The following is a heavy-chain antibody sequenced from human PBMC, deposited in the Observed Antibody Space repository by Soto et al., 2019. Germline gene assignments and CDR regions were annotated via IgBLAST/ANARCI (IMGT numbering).Heavy chain of an antibody. J-gene: IGHJ4*02. D-gene: IGHD6-19*01. CDR1: GFTFSSYA. CDR3: AKDGSGAVAGTFDY. Sequence: GVSLRLSCAASGFTFSSYAMGWVRQAPGKGLEWVSAISGSGGSTYCADSVKGRFTISRDNSKNTLYLQMNSLRAEDTAVYYCAKDGSGAVAGTFDYWGQGTLVTVSS. V-gene: IGHV3-23*01. CDR2: ISGSGGST.